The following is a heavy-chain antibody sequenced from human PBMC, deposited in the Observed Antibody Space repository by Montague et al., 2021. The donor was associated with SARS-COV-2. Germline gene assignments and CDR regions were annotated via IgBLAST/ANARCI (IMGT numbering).Heavy chain of an antibody. CDR2: IYYSGST. CDR1: GGSISSSSYY. CDR3: ARDPSRQPLLYPNGDYYYGMDV. J-gene: IGHJ6*02. Sequence: SETLSLTCTVSGGSISSSSYYWGWIRQAPGKGLEWIGSIYYSGSTYYTPSLKSRVTISVDTSKNQFSLKLSSVTAADTAVYYCARDPSRQPLLYPNGDYYYGMDVWGQGTTVTVSS. V-gene: IGHV4-39*07. D-gene: IGHD2-2*02.